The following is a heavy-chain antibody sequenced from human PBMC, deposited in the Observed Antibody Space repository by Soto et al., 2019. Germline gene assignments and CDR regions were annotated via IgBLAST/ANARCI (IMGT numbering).Heavy chain of an antibody. Sequence: QVQLQQWGAGLLKPSETLSLTCAVYDGSFSGYYWSWIRQPPGKGLEWIGEIHHSGSTNYNPSLKVRVTISVDTPKNQFSRKRSSVTAADTAVYYCGRGVHPGVAGFRGYYSMDVWTEGTTVTVSS. J-gene: IGHJ6*03. CDR1: DGSFSGYY. V-gene: IGHV4-34*01. CDR3: GRGVHPGVAGFRGYYSMDV. D-gene: IGHD6-19*01. CDR2: IHHSGST.